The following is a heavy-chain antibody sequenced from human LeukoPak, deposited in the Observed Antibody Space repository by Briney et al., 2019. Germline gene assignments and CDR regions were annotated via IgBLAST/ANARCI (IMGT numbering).Heavy chain of an antibody. V-gene: IGHV4-34*01. J-gene: IGHJ5*02. CDR1: GGSFSGYY. CDR2: INHSGST. Sequence: PSETLSLTCAVYGGSFSGYYWSWIRQPPGKGLEWIGEINHSGSTNYNPSLKSRVTISVDTSKNQFSLKLSSVTAADTAVYYCAWSYYDFWSGPSGFDPWGQGTLVTVSS. CDR3: AWSYYDFWSGPSGFDP. D-gene: IGHD3-3*01.